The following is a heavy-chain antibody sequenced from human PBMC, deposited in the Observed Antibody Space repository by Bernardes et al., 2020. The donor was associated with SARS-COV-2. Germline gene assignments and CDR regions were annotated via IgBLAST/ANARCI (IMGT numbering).Heavy chain of an antibody. CDR3: ATATSGPPLTDAFDI. D-gene: IGHD1-26*01. Sequence: GESLKISCKGSGYRFTNYWIAWVRQMPGKGLEWMGMIYPGDSDTRYSPSFQGQVSISADKSINTAYLQWSSLKASDSAMYYCATATSGPPLTDAFDIWGQGTMVTVSS. J-gene: IGHJ3*02. V-gene: IGHV5-51*01. CDR2: IYPGDSDT. CDR1: GYRFTNYW.